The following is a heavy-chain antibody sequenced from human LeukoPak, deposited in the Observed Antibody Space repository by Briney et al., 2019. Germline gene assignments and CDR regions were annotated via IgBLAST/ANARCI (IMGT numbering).Heavy chain of an antibody. CDR3: AKGYYFDILSGYSSLDS. CDR2: ISGSGFNT. Sequence: GGTLRLSCTASGFTFTNYAMSWVRQAPGKGLEWVSGISGSGFNTFYADSVKGRFTISRDDSKNTLYLQMNSLRAEDTAAYYCAKGYYFDILSGYSSLDSWGQGTLVTVSS. V-gene: IGHV3-23*01. D-gene: IGHD3-9*01. CDR1: GFTFTNYA. J-gene: IGHJ4*02.